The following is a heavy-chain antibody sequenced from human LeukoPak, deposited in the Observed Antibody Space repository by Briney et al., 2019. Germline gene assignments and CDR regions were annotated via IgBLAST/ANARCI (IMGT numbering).Heavy chain of an antibody. CDR1: GGSISSYY. CDR2: IYYSGST. J-gene: IGHJ6*02. D-gene: IGHD6-19*01. Sequence: SETLSLTCTVSGGSISSYYWSWIRQPPGKGLEWIGYIYYSGSTNYNPSLKSRVTISVDTSKNQFSLKLSSVTAADTAVYYCARDDGSSGWYGLDYYGMDVWGQGTTVTVSS. V-gene: IGHV4-59*01. CDR3: ARDDGSSGWYGLDYYGMDV.